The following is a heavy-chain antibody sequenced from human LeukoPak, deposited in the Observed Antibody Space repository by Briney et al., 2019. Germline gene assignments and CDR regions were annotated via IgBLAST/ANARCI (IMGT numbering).Heavy chain of an antibody. CDR2: INHSGST. Sequence: PSETLSLTCAVYGGSFSGYYWSWIRQPPGKGLEWIGEINHSGSTNYNPSLKSRVTISVDTSKNQFSLKLSSVTAADTAVYYCARGRTGYYKKSFFDYWGQGTLVTVSS. D-gene: IGHD3-9*01. CDR1: GGSFSGYY. J-gene: IGHJ4*02. V-gene: IGHV4-34*01. CDR3: ARGRTGYYKKSFFDY.